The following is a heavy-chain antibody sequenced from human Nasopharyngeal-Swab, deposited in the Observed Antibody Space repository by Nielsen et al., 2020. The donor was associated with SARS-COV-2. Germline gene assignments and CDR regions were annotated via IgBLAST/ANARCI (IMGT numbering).Heavy chain of an antibody. D-gene: IGHD3-22*01. CDR2: IYSGGSST. CDR3: AKDGYYYDSSGYGMDV. Sequence: GRQDPGKGLEWVSVIYSGGSSTYYADSVKGRFTISRDNSKNTLYLQMNSLRAEDTAVYYCAKDGYYYDSSGYGMDVWGQGTTVTVSS. J-gene: IGHJ6*02. V-gene: IGHV3-23*03.